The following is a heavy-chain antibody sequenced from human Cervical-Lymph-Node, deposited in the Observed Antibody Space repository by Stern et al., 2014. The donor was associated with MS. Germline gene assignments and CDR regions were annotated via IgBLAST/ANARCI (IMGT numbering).Heavy chain of an antibody. CDR3: ARDQLRNGISDILTGLGGMDV. V-gene: IGHV3-30*04. CDR2: IAYDGTNE. CDR1: GVTFSSSA. J-gene: IGHJ6*02. D-gene: IGHD3-9*01. Sequence: QVQLVESGGGVVQPGRSLRLSCEASGVTFSSSAMHWVRQAPGKGLEWVAVIAYDGTNEHYGDSVKGRFSISRDNSKNTLYLQMNSLRPEDTGVYYCARDQLRNGISDILTGLGGMDVWGQGTTVNVYS.